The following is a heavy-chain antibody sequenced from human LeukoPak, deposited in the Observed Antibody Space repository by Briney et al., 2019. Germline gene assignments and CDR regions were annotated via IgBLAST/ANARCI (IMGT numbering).Heavy chain of an antibody. D-gene: IGHD5-24*01. CDR1: GFTFSTYW. J-gene: IGHJ4*02. CDR3: AKGGDGYNSESYYFDY. V-gene: IGHV3-7*03. CDR2: IKEDGSEK. Sequence: GGSLRLSCEVSGFTFSTYWMDWIRQAPGKGPEWVANIKEDGSEKNYVDSVKGRFTVSRDNAKNTLYLQMNSLSAEDTAVYYCAKGGDGYNSESYYFDYWGQGTLVTVSS.